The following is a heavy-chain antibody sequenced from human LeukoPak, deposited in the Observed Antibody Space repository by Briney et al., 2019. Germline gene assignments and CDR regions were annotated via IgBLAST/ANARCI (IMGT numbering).Heavy chain of an antibody. CDR3: ARDGGYSGYDSHFDY. J-gene: IGHJ4*02. D-gene: IGHD5-12*01. CDR1: GFTFSSYW. V-gene: IGHV3-7*01. Sequence: PGGSLRLSCAASGFTFSSYWMSWVRQAPGKGLEWVANIKQDGSEKYYVDSVKGRFTISRDNAKNSLYLQMNSLRAEDTAVYYCARDGGYSGYDSHFDYWGQGTLVTVSS. CDR2: IKQDGSEK.